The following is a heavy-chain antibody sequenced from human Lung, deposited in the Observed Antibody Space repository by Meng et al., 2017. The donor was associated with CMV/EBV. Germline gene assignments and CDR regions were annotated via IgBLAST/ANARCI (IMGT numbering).Heavy chain of an antibody. CDR1: GFNFRSFA. CDR3: ASAFDTDY. V-gene: IGHV3-30*04. J-gene: IGHJ4*02. Sequence: GESXKISCAASGFNFRSFAMHWVRQAPGQGLEWVAAISYDGNNEYYVDSVKGRFSISRDNSKNTVSLQMSSLRLDDTAVYFCASAFDTDYWGQGTLVTVSS. D-gene: IGHD3-9*01. CDR2: ISYDGNNE.